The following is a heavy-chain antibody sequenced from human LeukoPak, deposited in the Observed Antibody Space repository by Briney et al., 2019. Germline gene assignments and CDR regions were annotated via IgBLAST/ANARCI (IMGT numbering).Heavy chain of an antibody. CDR3: ARDGGGQGYYYDSSGYLHFDY. D-gene: IGHD3-22*01. J-gene: IGHJ4*02. V-gene: IGHV3-21*01. CDR2: ISSSSSYI. Sequence: GGSLRLSCAASGFTFSSYSMNWVRQAPGKGLEWVSSISSSSSYIYYADSVKGRFTISRDNAKNSLYLQMNSLRAEDTAVYYCARDGGGQGYYYDSSGYLHFDYWGQGTLVTVSS. CDR1: GFTFSSYS.